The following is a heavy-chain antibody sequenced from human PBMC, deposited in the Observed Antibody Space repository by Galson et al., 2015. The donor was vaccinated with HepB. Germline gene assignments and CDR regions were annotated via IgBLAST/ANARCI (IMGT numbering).Heavy chain of an antibody. J-gene: IGHJ4*02. CDR2: ISYDGSNK. CDR3: ASQSWEYQLPTHY. V-gene: IGHV3-30*04. D-gene: IGHD2-2*01. CDR1: GFTFSSYA. Sequence: SLRLSCAASGFTFSSYAMHWVRQAPGKGLEWVAVISYDGSNKYYADSVKGRFTISRDNSKNTLYLQMNSLRAEDTAVYYCASQSWEYQLPTHYWGQGTLVTVSP.